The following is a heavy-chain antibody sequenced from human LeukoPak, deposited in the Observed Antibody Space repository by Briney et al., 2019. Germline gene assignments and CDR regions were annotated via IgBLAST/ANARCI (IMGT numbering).Heavy chain of an antibody. CDR3: AKPISGGLAVTADWFHP. CDR1: IFTFSSYG. CDR2: ISYDGNTQ. J-gene: IGHJ5*01. Sequence: GRSLRLSCAASIFTFSSYGMHWVRQAPGKGLEWVAVISYDGNTQYYADSVKGRFTISRDNSKNTLYLQLNTLRADDTATYYCAKPISGGLAVTADWFHPWGQGTLVVVSS. V-gene: IGHV3-30*18. D-gene: IGHD6-19*01.